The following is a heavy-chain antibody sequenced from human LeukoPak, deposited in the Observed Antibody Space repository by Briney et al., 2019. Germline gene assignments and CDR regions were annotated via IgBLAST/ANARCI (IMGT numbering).Heavy chain of an antibody. J-gene: IGHJ3*02. CDR3: ARPLGYFDRIPPRDAFDI. Sequence: SETLSLTCAVYGGSFSGYYWSWIRQPPGKGLEWIGEINHSGSTNYNPSLKSRVTISVDTSKNQFSLKLSSVTAADTAVYYCARPLGYFDRIPPRDAFDIWGQGTMVTVSS. CDR2: INHSGST. V-gene: IGHV4-34*01. D-gene: IGHD3-9*01. CDR1: GGSFSGYY.